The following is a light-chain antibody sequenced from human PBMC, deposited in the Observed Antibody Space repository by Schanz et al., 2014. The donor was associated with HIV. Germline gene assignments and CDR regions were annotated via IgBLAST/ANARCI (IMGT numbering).Light chain of an antibody. CDR1: SSDVGGYNY. V-gene: IGLV2-8*01. Sequence: QSALTQPPSASGSPGQSVTISCPGTSSDVGGYNYVSWYQQHPGKAPKLMIYEVSKRPSGVPDRFSGSKSGNTASLTVSGLQADDEADYYCSSYTTSSTLVFGGGTKLTVL. J-gene: IGLJ2*01. CDR2: EVS. CDR3: SSYTTSSTLV.